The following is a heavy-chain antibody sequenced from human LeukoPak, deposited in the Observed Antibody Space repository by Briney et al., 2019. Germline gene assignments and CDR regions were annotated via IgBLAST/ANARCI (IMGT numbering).Heavy chain of an antibody. CDR3: AKAYYYGSGSSGTKLSFDY. Sequence: GGSLRLSCAVSGFTFKNYEMSWVRQAPGKGLEWVSAISGSGVGTYYADSVKGRFTISRDKSKNTLYLQMNSLRAEDTAVYYCAKAYYYGSGSSGTKLSFDYWGQGTLVTVSS. CDR1: GFTFKNYE. D-gene: IGHD3-10*01. V-gene: IGHV3-23*01. CDR2: ISGSGVGT. J-gene: IGHJ4*02.